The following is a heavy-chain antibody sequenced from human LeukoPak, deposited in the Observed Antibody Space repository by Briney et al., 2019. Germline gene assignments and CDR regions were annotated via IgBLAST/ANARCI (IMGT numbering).Heavy chain of an antibody. Sequence: GGSLRLSCAASGFTVSSNYMSWVRQAPGKGLEWVSGINWNGGSTGYADSAKGRFTISRDNAKNSLYLQMNSLRAEDTALYYCARDAVLRNIAAAGYFDYWGQGTLVTVSS. D-gene: IGHD6-13*01. J-gene: IGHJ4*02. CDR1: GFTVSSNY. CDR2: INWNGGST. CDR3: ARDAVLRNIAAAGYFDY. V-gene: IGHV3-20*04.